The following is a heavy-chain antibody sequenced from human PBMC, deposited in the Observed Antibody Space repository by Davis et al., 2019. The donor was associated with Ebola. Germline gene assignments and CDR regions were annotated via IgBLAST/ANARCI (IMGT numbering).Heavy chain of an antibody. Sequence: WVRQPPGKGLEWIGYIYYSGSTYYNPSLKSRITISVDTSKNQFSLKLNSVTGADTAVYYCARRGYSGYHDYWGQGTLVTVSS. D-gene: IGHD5-12*01. CDR2: IYYSGST. CDR3: ARRGYSGYHDY. V-gene: IGHV4-30-4*08. J-gene: IGHJ4*02.